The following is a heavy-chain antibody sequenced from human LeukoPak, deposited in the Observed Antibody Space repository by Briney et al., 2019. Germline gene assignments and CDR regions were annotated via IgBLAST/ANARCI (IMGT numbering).Heavy chain of an antibody. CDR1: GFSLSTNGMC. J-gene: IGHJ4*01. Sequence: CGPVLVKPTQTLTLTCTFSGFSLSTNGMCVNWIRQPPGKALEWPARIDWDDEKFYNTSLKTRLTISKDTSKKQVVLTMTNMDPVDTATYHCARMYCTGGTCLGRGWHFAYWGHASLVTVSS. CDR3: ARMYCTGGTCLGRGWHFAY. V-gene: IGHV2-70*16. D-gene: IGHD2-15*01. CDR2: IDWDDEK.